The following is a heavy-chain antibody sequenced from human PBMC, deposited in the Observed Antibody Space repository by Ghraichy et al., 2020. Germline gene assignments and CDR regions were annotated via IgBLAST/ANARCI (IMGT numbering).Heavy chain of an antibody. CDR3: ARREASLLWFGELVI. V-gene: IGHV1-2*02. CDR2: INPNSGGT. D-gene: IGHD3-10*01. Sequence: ASVKVSCKASGYTFTGYYMHWVRQAPGQGLEWMGWINPNSGGTNYAQKFQGRVTMTRDTSISTAYMELSRLRSDDTAVYYCARREASLLWFGELVIWGQGTLVTVSS. J-gene: IGHJ4*02. CDR1: GYTFTGYY.